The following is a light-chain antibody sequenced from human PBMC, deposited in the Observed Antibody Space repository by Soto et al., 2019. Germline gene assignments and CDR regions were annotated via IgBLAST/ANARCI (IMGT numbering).Light chain of an antibody. Sequence: EVVLTQSPGTLSLSPGDRATLSCRASQGVSANYLAWYQQKLGQAPRLLSYGASSRATGTPDRFSGNGSGTDFTLTISRLEPEDFAVYYCHQYGSTPFTFGPGTKVDIK. CDR3: HQYGSTPFT. V-gene: IGKV3-20*01. CDR2: GAS. CDR1: QGVSANY. J-gene: IGKJ3*01.